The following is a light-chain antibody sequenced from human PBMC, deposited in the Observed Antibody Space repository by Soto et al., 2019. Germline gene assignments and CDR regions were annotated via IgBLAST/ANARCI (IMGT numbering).Light chain of an antibody. CDR3: HQDVRSHT. CDR2: ATS. CDR1: QTVSNNY. V-gene: IGKV3-20*01. J-gene: IGKJ4*02. Sequence: DIGLTQSPATLSLSPGERATLSCRASQTVSNNYLAWCQQEPGRAPRLPSLATSNGATDIPDGFAGSGLGPDFTPTYSSLETEDFTGYYYHQDVRSHTFGEGTKVDIK.